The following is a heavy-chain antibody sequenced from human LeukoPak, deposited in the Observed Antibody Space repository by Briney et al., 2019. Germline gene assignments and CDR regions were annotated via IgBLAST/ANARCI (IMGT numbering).Heavy chain of an antibody. D-gene: IGHD6-13*01. CDR3: AKDSSSSNYYYGLDV. V-gene: IGHV3-30*18. Sequence: PGRSLSLFCAPWGLPLSSYGVLGVRQAPGQGLECVSSISYDGGKKYYADSVKGRFTISRDNSKNALSLQLNSLRGDDTGMYFCAKDSSSSNYYYGLDVWGQGTTVIVSS. CDR1: GLPLSSYG. CDR2: ISYDGGKK. J-gene: IGHJ6*02.